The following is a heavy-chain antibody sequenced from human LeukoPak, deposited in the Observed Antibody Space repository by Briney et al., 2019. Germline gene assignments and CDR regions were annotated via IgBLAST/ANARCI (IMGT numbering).Heavy chain of an antibody. CDR1: GITLSNYG. CDR3: AKRGVVIRVILVGFHKEAYYFDS. V-gene: IGHV3-23*01. D-gene: IGHD2-21*01. Sequence: GGSLRLSCAVSGITLSNYGMSWVRQAPGKGLEWVAGISDSGGRTNYADSVKGRFTISRDNSKNTLYMQMNSLRAEDTAVYFCAKRGVVIRVILVGFHKEAYYFDSWGQGALVTVSS. J-gene: IGHJ4*02. CDR2: ISDSGGRT.